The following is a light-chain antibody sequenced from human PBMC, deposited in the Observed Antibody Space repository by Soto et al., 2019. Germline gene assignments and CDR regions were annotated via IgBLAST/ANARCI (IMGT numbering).Light chain of an antibody. CDR2: EVR. CDR1: NRDVGSYNL. CDR3: SSYTTSSTLL. J-gene: IGLJ3*02. Sequence: QSALTQPASVSGSPGQSITIACTGTNRDVGSYNLVSWYQQRPGEAPKLIISEVRNRPSGISYRFTGSKSGNTASLTISGLQAEDEADDYGSSYTTSSTLLFGGGTQLTGL. V-gene: IGLV2-14*01.